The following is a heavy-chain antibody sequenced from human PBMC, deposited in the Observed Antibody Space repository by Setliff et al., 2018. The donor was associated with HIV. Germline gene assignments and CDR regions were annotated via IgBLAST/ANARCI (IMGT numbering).Heavy chain of an antibody. D-gene: IGHD6-13*01. Sequence: GESLKISCKGSGYSFTNYWISWVRQMPGKGLEWMGRIDPTDSYINYSPSFQGHVTISADKSISSAYLQWSSLKASDTATYYCARRDGRSMNAFEIWGPGTMVTVSS. CDR2: IDPTDSYI. V-gene: IGHV5-10-1*01. CDR3: ARRDGRSMNAFEI. J-gene: IGHJ3*02. CDR1: GYSFTNYW.